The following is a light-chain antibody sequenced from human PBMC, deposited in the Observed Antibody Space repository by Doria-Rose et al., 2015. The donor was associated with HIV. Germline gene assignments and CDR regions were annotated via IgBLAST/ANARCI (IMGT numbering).Light chain of an antibody. CDR3: HQYSTSWT. V-gene: IGKV3-20*01. CDR2: DGS. Sequence: TQSPGTLSLSPGERATLSCRASQSFSSTYSAWYQQKPAQAPSLLIYDGSNRATGIPDRFSASGSGTDFTLTINRLEPEDFALYYCHQYSTSWTFGQGTKVEI. CDR1: QSFSSTY. J-gene: IGKJ1*01.